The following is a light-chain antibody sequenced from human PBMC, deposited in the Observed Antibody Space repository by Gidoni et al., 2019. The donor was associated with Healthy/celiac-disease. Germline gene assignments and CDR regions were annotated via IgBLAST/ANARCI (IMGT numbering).Light chain of an antibody. CDR1: QSVLYSSNNKNY. CDR3: QQYYSTPET. V-gene: IGKV4-1*01. J-gene: IGKJ2*01. CDR2: WAS. Sequence: DIVMTQSPDSLAVSLGERATSNCKSSQSVLYSSNNKNYLAWYQQKPGQPPKLLIYWASTRDSGVPDRFSGSGSGTDFTLTISSLQAEDVAVYYCQQYYSTPETFGPGTKLEIK.